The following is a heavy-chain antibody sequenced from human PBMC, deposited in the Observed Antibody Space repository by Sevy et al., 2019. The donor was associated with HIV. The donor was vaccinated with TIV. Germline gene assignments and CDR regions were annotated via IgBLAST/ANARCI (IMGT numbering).Heavy chain of an antibody. Sequence: GGSLRLSCAVSGFTFRNYAMNWVRQAPGKGLEWVSGTSGSGGSPYYADSVKGRFTISRDNSKNKLFLQMNNLRGEDTAVYFCAKDGPEVGAMDYWGQGTLVTVSS. CDR2: TSGSGGSP. CDR3: AKDGPEVGAMDY. CDR1: GFTFRNYA. D-gene: IGHD1-26*01. V-gene: IGHV3-23*01. J-gene: IGHJ4*02.